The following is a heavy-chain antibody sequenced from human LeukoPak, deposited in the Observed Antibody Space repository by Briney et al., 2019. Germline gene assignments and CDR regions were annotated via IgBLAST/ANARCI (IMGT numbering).Heavy chain of an antibody. CDR3: AKIMGGWNGFDC. V-gene: IGHV3-23*01. D-gene: IGHD1-1*01. CDR2: ISGSGGST. CDR1: GFTFSSYA. J-gene: IGHJ4*02. Sequence: GGSLRLSCAASGFTFSSYAMSWVRQAPGKGLEWVSAISGSGGSTYYADSVKGRLTNSRDNSKNTLYLQMNSLRAEDTTVYYCAKIMGGWNGFDCWGQGTLVTVSS.